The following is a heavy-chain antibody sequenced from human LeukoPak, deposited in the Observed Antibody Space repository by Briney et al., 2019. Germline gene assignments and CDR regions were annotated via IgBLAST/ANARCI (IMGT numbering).Heavy chain of an antibody. CDR1: GFTFSTSS. D-gene: IGHD2-21*02. CDR3: VRGEPDCAGDCPYWYLDI. CDR2: ISSNGGTT. J-gene: IGHJ2*01. V-gene: IGHV3-64*01. Sequence: PGRSLRLSCAASGFTFSTSSMHWVREAPGGGLEYVSAISSNGGTTYYAKAVKGRFTNSGGNSKRTVYLQMGSLRAEDMAVYYCVRGEPDCAGDCPYWYLDIWGRGTLVTVSS.